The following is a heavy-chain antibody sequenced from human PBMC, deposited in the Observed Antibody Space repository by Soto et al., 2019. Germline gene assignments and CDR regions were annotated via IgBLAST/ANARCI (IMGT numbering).Heavy chain of an antibody. CDR3: CASGDYKFAY. D-gene: IGHD4-17*01. CDR2: INNDGSTT. CDR1: GLTFSNYW. Sequence: EVQLVESGGGLVQPGGSPRLSCEASGLTFSNYWMHWVRQAPGKGLMWVSRINNDGSTTTYADSVKGRFTISRDNAKNTLYLHMNSLRDDDTAVYYCCASGDYKFAYWGQGTLVTVSS. V-gene: IGHV3-74*01. J-gene: IGHJ4*02.